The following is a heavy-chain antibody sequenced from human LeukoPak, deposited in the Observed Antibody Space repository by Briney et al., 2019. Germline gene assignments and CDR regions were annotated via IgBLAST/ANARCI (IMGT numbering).Heavy chain of an antibody. CDR3: AGYYDSIDRFDY. CDR2: IYYSGST. J-gene: IGHJ4*02. Sequence: SETLSLTCAVSGYSISSSNWWGWIRQPPGKGLEWIGYIYYSGSTYYNPSLKSRVTISVDTSKNQFSLKLSSVTAADTAVYYCAGYYDSIDRFDYWGQGTLVTVSS. CDR1: GYSISSSNW. V-gene: IGHV4-28*01. D-gene: IGHD3-22*01.